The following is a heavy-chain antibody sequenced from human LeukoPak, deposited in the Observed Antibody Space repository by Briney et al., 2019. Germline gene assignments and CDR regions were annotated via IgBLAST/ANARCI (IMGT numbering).Heavy chain of an antibody. CDR1: GFTFSSYA. D-gene: IGHD1-1*01. J-gene: IGHJ4*02. V-gene: IGHV3-23*01. CDR3: AKDSWGSQTGTPHYFDY. CDR2: ISGSGGST. Sequence: PGGSLRLSCAASGFTFSSYAMSWVRQAPGKGLEWVSAISGSGGSTYYADSVKGRFTISRDNSKNTLYLQMNSLRAEDTAVYYCAKDSWGSQTGTPHYFDYWGQGTLVTVSS.